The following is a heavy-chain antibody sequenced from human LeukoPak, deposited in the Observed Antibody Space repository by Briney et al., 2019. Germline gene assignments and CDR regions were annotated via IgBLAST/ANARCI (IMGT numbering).Heavy chain of an antibody. CDR3: SGYSSGWTYYFDY. V-gene: IGHV3-21*01. Sequence: GGSLGLSCAASGFTFSSYSMNWVGQAPGKGLEWVSSISSSSSYIYYADSVKGRFTISRDNAKNSLYLQMNSLRAEDTAVYYCSGYSSGWTYYFDYWGQGTLVTVSS. D-gene: IGHD6-19*01. CDR2: ISSSSSYI. CDR1: GFTFSSYS. J-gene: IGHJ4*02.